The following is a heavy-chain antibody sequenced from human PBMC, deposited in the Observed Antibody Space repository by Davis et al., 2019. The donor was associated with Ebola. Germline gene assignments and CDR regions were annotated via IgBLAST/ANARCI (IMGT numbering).Heavy chain of an antibody. Sequence: LRLSCAISGDSVSSAGWNWIRQSPSRGLEWLGRTYYKSKWYNDYAVSVKSRITINPDTSKNQFSLQLNSVTPEDTALYYCARGWLRAGMDVWGEGTTVTVSS. V-gene: IGHV6-1*01. CDR3: ARGWLRAGMDV. D-gene: IGHD5-18*01. CDR2: TYYKSKWYN. J-gene: IGHJ6*04. CDR1: GDSVSSAG.